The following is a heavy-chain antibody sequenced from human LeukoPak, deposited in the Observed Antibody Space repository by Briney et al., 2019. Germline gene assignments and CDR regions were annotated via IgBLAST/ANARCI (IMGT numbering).Heavy chain of an antibody. D-gene: IGHD6-13*01. CDR2: ISWNSGSI. CDR3: AKDAGYSSSWKDY. CDR1: GFTFDDYA. V-gene: IGHV3-9*01. J-gene: IGHJ4*02. Sequence: GRSLRLSRAASGFTFDDYAMHWVRQAPGKGLEWVSGISWNSGSIGYADSVKGRFTISRDNAKNSLYLQMNSLRAEDTALYYCAKDAGYSSSWKDYWGQGTLVTVSS.